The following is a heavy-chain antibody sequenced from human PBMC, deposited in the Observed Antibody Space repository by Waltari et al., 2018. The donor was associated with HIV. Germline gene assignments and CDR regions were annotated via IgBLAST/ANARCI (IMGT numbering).Heavy chain of an antibody. CDR3: ARDPYCGSTSCPHP. Sequence: EVQLVESGGGLVKPGGSLRLSCSASGFTFSSYTMNWVRQAPGKGLEWVSSISSSSSYIYYADSVKGRFTISRDNAKNSLYLQMNSLRAEDTAVYYCARDPYCGSTSCPHPWGQGTLVTVSS. D-gene: IGHD2-2*01. V-gene: IGHV3-21*01. CDR1: GFTFSSYT. J-gene: IGHJ5*02. CDR2: ISSSSSYI.